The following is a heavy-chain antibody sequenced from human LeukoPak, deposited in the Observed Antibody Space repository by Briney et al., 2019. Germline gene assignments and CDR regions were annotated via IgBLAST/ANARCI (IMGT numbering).Heavy chain of an antibody. V-gene: IGHV3-53*01. D-gene: IGHD6-19*01. CDR1: GFTVSSNY. CDR3: ARGLGGLVPRY. J-gene: IGHJ4*02. CDR2: IYSGGST. Sequence: PGGSLRLSCAASGFTVSSNYMSRVRQAPGKGLEWVSVIYSGGSTYYADSVKGRFTISRDNSKNTLYLQMNSLRAEDTAVYYCARGLGGLVPRYWGQGTLVTVSS.